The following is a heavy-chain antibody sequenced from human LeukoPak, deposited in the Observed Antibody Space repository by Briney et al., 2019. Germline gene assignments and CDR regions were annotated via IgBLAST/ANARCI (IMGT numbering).Heavy chain of an antibody. CDR3: AKSPDGSGYSGWFDP. J-gene: IGHJ5*02. CDR2: ISGSGGST. Sequence: GGSLRLSCAASGFTFSSYAMSWVRQAPGKGLEWASAISGSGGSTYYADSVKGRFTISRDNSKNTLYLQMNSLRAEDTAVYYCAKSPDGSGYSGWFDPWGQGTLVTVSS. CDR1: GFTFSSYA. V-gene: IGHV3-23*01. D-gene: IGHD3-22*01.